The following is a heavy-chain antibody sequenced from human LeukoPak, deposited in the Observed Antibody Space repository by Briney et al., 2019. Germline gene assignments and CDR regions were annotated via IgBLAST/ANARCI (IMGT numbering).Heavy chain of an antibody. CDR3: ARDTRGWYYYDSSGYLDY. V-gene: IGHV4-39*02. J-gene: IGHJ4*02. CDR1: GGSISSSSYY. CDR2: IYYSGST. D-gene: IGHD3-22*01. Sequence: SETLSLTCTVSGGSISSSSYYWGWIRQPPGKGLEWIGSIYYSGSTYYNPSLKSRVTISVDTSKNQFSLKLSSVTAADTAVYYCARDTRGWYYYDSSGYLDYWGQGTLVTVSS.